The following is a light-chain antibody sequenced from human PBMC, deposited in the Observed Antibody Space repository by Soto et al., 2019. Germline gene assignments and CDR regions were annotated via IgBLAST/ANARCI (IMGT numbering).Light chain of an antibody. CDR3: QQYGSPCT. CDR1: QSVSSSY. J-gene: IGKJ1*01. V-gene: IGKV3-20*01. Sequence: EIVMTQSPGTLSLSAGERATLSCRASQSVSSSYLAWYQQKPDQAPRLLIYGASSRATGIPDWFSGSGSGTDFTITISRLAPEVFAVYYCQQYGSPCTFGQGTKVEIK. CDR2: GAS.